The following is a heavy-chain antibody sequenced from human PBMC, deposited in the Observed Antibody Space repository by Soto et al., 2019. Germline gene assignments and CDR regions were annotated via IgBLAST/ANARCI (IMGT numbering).Heavy chain of an antibody. J-gene: IGHJ3*02. D-gene: IGHD4-17*01. CDR1: GVTFTSSA. Sequence: VKVSCKACGVTFTSSAVQWVGQARGQRLEWIGWIVVGSGNTNYAQKFQERVTITRDMSTSTAYMELSSLRSEDTAVYYCAARRTDDAFDIWGQGTMVTVSS. V-gene: IGHV1-58*01. CDR3: AARRTDDAFDI. CDR2: IVVGSGNT.